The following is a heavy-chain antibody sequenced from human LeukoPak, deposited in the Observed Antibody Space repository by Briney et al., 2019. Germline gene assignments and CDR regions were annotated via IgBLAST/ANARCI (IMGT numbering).Heavy chain of an antibody. J-gene: IGHJ4*02. Sequence: PSETLSLTCTVSGGSITSYYWSWIRQPPGKGLEWIGYIYYSGSTNYNPSLKSRVTISVDASKNHFSLKLSSVTAADTAVYYCARDRSLGIIDYWGQGTLVTVSS. CDR2: IYYSGST. CDR3: ARDRSLGIIDY. V-gene: IGHV4-59*01. D-gene: IGHD3-16*01. CDR1: GGSITSYY.